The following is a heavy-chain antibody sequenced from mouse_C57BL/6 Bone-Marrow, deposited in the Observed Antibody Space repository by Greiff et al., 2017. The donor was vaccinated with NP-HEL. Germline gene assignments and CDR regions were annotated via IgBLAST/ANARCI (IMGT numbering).Heavy chain of an antibody. D-gene: IGHD1-1*02. CDR3: ARDYVQTYFDV. CDR2: ISSGGSYT. Sequence: EVKVVESGGDLVKPGGSLKLSCAASGFTFSSYGMSWVRQTPDKRLEWVATISSGGSYTYYPDSVKGRFTISRDNAKNTLYLQMSSLKSEDTAMYYCARDYVQTYFDVWGTGTTVTVSS. CDR1: GFTFSSYG. J-gene: IGHJ1*03. V-gene: IGHV5-6*01.